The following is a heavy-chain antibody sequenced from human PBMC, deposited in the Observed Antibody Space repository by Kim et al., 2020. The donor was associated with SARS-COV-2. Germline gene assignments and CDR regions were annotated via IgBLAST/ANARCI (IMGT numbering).Heavy chain of an antibody. CDR3: AKGRGAHFDGVCSSRVLGS. Sequence: GGSLRLSCAASGFSFSDYAMNWVRQAPGKGPEWVSIISSNSGSTLHADSVKGRFTISRDNSKNILYMQMNSLRAEDSALYYCAKGRGAHFDGVCSSRVLGSWGQGTLVTVSS. D-gene: IGHD3-9*01. CDR2: ISSNSGST. J-gene: IGHJ4*02. V-gene: IGHV3-23*01. CDR1: GFSFSDYA.